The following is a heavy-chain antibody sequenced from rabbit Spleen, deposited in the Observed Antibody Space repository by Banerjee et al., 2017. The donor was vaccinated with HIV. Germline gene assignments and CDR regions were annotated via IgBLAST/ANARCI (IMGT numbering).Heavy chain of an antibody. J-gene: IGHJ6*01. D-gene: IGHD6-1*01. Sequence: QSLEESGGGLVQPEGSLTLTCTASGFSFSSSDYMCWVRQAPGKGLEWISCIAGSSSGFTYSATWAKGRFTCSKTSSTTVTLQMTSLTVADTATYFCARSTYGYDDYADLYYAAMDLWAQGTLVTVS. V-gene: IGHV1S40*01. CDR3: ARSTYGYDDYADLYYAAMDL. CDR2: IAGSSSGFT. CDR1: GFSFSSSDY.